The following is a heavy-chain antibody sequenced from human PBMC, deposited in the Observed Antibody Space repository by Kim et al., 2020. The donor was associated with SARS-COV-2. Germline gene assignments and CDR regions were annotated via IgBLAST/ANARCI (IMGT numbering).Heavy chain of an antibody. V-gene: IGHV3-33*01. Sequence: GGSLRLSCAASGFTFSSYGMHWVRQAPGKGLEWVAVIWYDGSNKYYADSVKGRFTISRDNSKNTLYLQMNSLRAEDTAVYYCATEADCSSTSCYARNFDYWGQGTLVIVSS. CDR1: GFTFSSYG. CDR2: IWYDGSNK. J-gene: IGHJ4*02. CDR3: ATEADCSSTSCYARNFDY. D-gene: IGHD2-2*01.